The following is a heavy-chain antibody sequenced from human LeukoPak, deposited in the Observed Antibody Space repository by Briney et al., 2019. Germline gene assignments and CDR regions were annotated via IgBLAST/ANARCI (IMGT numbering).Heavy chain of an antibody. CDR1: GFTFSDYY. D-gene: IGHD3-10*01. Sequence: GGSLRLSCAASGFTFSDYYMSWIRQAPGKGLEWVSAISGSGGSTYYADSVKGRFTISRDNSKNTLYLQMNSLRAEDTAVYYCAKGHYSRSGSYYNGIGYWGQGTLVTVSS. J-gene: IGHJ4*02. CDR3: AKGHYSRSGSYYNGIGY. CDR2: ISGSGGST. V-gene: IGHV3-23*01.